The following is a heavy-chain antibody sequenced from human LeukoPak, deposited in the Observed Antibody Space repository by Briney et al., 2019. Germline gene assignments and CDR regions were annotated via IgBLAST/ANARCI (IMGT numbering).Heavy chain of an antibody. V-gene: IGHV3-30*04. Sequence: GESLRLSCAASGFTFSSYAMHWVRQAPGKGLEWVAVISYDGSNKYYADSLKGRFTISRDNSKNTLYLQMNSLRAEDTAVYYCARDSYYYYMDVWGKGTTVTVSS. CDR3: ARDSYYYYMDV. CDR1: GFTFSSYA. CDR2: ISYDGSNK. J-gene: IGHJ6*03.